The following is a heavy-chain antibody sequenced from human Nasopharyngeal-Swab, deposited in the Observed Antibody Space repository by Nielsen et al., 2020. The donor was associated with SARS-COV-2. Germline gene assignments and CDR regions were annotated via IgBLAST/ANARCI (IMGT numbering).Heavy chain of an antibody. CDR2: IYYSGST. CDR3: ARERVTDKYFDY. D-gene: IGHD2-21*02. J-gene: IGHJ4*02. CDR1: GGSISSYY. V-gene: IGHV4-59*01. Sequence: GSLRLSCTVSGGSISSYYWSRIRQPPGKGLEWIGYIYYSGSTNYNPSLKSRVTISVDTSKNRFSLKLSSVTAADTAVYYCARERVTDKYFDYWGQGTLVTVSS.